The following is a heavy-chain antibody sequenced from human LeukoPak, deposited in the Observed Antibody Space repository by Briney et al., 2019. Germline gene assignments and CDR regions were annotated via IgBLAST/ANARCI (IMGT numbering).Heavy chain of an antibody. CDR2: ITSSSNYI. J-gene: IGHJ4*02. CDR1: GFTFSSYS. D-gene: IGHD4-23*01. V-gene: IGHV3-21*01. CDR3: ARDYGGSSPFDY. Sequence: PGGSLRLSCAASGFTFSSYSMNWVRQAPGKGLEWVSSITSSSNYIYYADSLKGRFTISRDNAKNSLYLQMNSLRAEDTAVYYCARDYGGSSPFDYWGQGTLVTVSS.